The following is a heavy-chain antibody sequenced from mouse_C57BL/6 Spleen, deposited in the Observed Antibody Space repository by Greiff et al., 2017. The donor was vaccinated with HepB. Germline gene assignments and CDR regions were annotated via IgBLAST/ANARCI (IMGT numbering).Heavy chain of an antibody. J-gene: IGHJ3*01. D-gene: IGHD4-1*01. Sequence: EVQLQQSGPELVKPGASVKISCKASGYTFTDYYMSWVKQSHGKSLEWIGDINPNNGGTSYNQKFKGKATLTVDKSSSTAYMELRSLTSEDSAVYYCARSNWEGAYWGQGTLVTVAA. V-gene: IGHV1-26*01. CDR2: INPNNGGT. CDR3: ARSNWEGAY. CDR1: GYTFTDYY.